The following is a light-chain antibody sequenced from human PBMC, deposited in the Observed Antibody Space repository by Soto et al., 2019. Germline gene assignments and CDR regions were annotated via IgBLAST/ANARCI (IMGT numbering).Light chain of an antibody. CDR3: QQRSNWPRT. V-gene: IGKV3D-20*02. CDR1: QRVSSSY. Sequence: ENVFSNSPGTVSLSPGQSPPLSRTDSQRVSSSYLAWHQQKPGQAPRLIIYGASSRATGITDRFSGSGSGTDFTLTISSLEPEDFAVYYCQQRSNWPRTFGQGTKVDIK. J-gene: IGKJ1*01. CDR2: GAS.